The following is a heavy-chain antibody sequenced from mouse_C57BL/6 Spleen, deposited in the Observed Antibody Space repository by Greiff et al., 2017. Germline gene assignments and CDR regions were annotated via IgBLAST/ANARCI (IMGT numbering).Heavy chain of an antibody. V-gene: IGHV1-82*01. D-gene: IGHD4-1*01. J-gene: IGHJ2*01. CDR1: GYAFSSSW. CDR2: IYPGDGDT. Sequence: VQLQQSGPELVKPGASVKISCKASGYAFSSSWMNWVKQRPGKGLEWIGRIYPGDGDTNYNGKFKGKATLTADKSSSTAYMQLSSLTSEDAAVYFCASSNWDGDYWGQGTTLTVSS. CDR3: ASSNWDGDY.